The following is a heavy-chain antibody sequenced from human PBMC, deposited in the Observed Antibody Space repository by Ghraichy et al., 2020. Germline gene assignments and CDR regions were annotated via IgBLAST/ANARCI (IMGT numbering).Heavy chain of an antibody. Sequence: LSLTCAASGFTFSSYWMSWVRQAPGKGLEWVANIKQDGSEKYYVDSVKGRFTISRDNAKNSLYLQMNSLRAEDTAVYYCASVFGIFYSGWGYFDLWGRGTLVTVSS. CDR2: IKQDGSEK. V-gene: IGHV3-7*01. CDR3: ASVFGIFYSGWGYFDL. CDR1: GFTFSSYW. D-gene: IGHD6-19*01. J-gene: IGHJ2*01.